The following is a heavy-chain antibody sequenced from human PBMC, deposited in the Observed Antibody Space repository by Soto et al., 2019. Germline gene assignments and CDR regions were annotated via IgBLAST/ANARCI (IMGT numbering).Heavy chain of an antibody. V-gene: IGHV1-3*01. CDR1: GYTFTSYA. CDR2: INAGNGNT. D-gene: IGHD3-10*01. J-gene: IGHJ5*02. Sequence: QVQLVQSGAEVKKPGASVKVSCKASGYTFTSYAMHWVRQAPGQRLEWMGWINAGNGNTKYSQKVQGRVTITRDTSASTAYMELSSLRSEDTAVYYCARVWSITMVRGVEPWFDPWGQGTLVTVSS. CDR3: ARVWSITMVRGVEPWFDP.